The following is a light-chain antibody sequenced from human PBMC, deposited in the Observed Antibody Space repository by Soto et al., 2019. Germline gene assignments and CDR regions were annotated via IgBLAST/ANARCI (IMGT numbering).Light chain of an antibody. J-gene: IGKJ5*01. Sequence: EIVLTQSPVTLSLSPGERATLSCRASQSVSSYLAWYQQKPGQAPRLLIYDASNRATGIPARFSGGGSGTDFTLTIDNLEPEDFAIYYCQQRSNWPPITSGQGTRLEIK. CDR2: DAS. CDR3: QQRSNWPPIT. V-gene: IGKV3-11*01. CDR1: QSVSSY.